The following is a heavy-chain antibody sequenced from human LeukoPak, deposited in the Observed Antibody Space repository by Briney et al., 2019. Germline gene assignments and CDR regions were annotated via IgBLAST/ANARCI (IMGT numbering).Heavy chain of an antibody. CDR2: ISSSSSTI. CDR3: ARKGVIAAAGTGDY. D-gene: IGHD6-13*01. Sequence: PGGSLRLSCAASGFTFSSYSVNWVRQAPGKGLEWVSYISSSSSTIYYADSVKGRFTISRDNAKNSLYLQMNSLRAEDTAVYYCARKGVIAAAGTGDYWGQGTLVTVSS. V-gene: IGHV3-48*04. J-gene: IGHJ4*02. CDR1: GFTFSSYS.